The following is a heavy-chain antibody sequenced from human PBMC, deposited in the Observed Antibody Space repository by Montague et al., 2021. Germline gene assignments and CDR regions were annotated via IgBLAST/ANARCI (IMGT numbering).Heavy chain of an antibody. V-gene: IGHV3-48*02. CDR3: AIDSCSSGWYSAECFQH. J-gene: IGHJ1*01. CDR1: GFTFRTYG. D-gene: IGHD6-19*01. CDR2: ITGSSSSI. Sequence: SLRLSCAASGFTFRTYGMNWVRQAPGKGLEWVSYITGSSSSIYYADSVRGRFTISRDNPKNSLYLQMNSLRDEDTAVYYCAIDSCSSGWYSAECFQHWGQGTLVTVSS.